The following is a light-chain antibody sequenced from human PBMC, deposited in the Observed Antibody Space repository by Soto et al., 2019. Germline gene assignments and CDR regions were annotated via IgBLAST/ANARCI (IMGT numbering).Light chain of an antibody. CDR1: QTIFSW. CDR2: KAS. J-gene: IGKJ2*03. Sequence: XSPSTLSASVGDRVSITCRASQTIFSWLAWYQQKPGKAPNLLIYKASSLESGVPSRYSGSGSGTEFTLTISGLQPDDFAAYYCQQYNSYPYSFGQGTKLEIK. V-gene: IGKV1-5*03. CDR3: QQYNSYPYS.